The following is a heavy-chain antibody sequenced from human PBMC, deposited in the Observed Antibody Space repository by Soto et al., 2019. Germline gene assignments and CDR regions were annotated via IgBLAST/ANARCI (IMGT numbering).Heavy chain of an antibody. CDR1: GFTFRRDW. J-gene: IGHJ4*02. V-gene: IGHV3-7*04. CDR2: TNQDGTSK. Sequence: GGSLRLSCAVSGFTFRRDWMNWVRQAPRKGLEWVAHTNQDGTSKYYVDSVKGRFTISRVNAKNSLYLQMISLRFEDTAVYYCSGGVGDAVWGQGTLVTVSS. CDR3: SGGVGDAV. D-gene: IGHD1-26*01.